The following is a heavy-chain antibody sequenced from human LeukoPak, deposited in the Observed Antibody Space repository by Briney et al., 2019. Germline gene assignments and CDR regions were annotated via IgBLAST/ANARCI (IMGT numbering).Heavy chain of an antibody. V-gene: IGHV5-51*01. CDR3: ARLSDTIRDSDFAY. CDR2: IYPSDSDT. J-gene: IGHJ4*02. CDR1: GYSFNSFW. D-gene: IGHD3-10*01. Sequence: GESLKISFRGSGYSFNSFWIAWVRQMPGKGLEYMGIIYPSDSDTRYSPSFQGQVTISADKSINTAYLQWNSVTASDTAMYYCARLSDTIRDSDFAYWGQGTLVTVSS.